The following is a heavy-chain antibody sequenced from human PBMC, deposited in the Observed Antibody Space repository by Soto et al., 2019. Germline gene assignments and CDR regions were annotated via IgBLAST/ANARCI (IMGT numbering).Heavy chain of an antibody. V-gene: IGHV3-30-3*01. CDR1: GFTFSSYA. D-gene: IGHD6-13*01. CDR2: ISYDGSNK. CDR3: ATVSIAAAGRGYFDY. J-gene: IGHJ4*02. Sequence: QVQLVESGGGVVQPGRSLRLSCAASGFTFSSYAMHWVRQAPGKGLEWVAVISYDGSNKYYADSVKGRFTISRDNSKNTVYLQMNSLRAEDTAVYYCATVSIAAAGRGYFDYWGQGTLVTVSS.